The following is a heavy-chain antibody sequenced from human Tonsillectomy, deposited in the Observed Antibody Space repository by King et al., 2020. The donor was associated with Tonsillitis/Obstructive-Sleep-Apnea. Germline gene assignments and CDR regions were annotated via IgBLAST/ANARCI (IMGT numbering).Heavy chain of an antibody. Sequence: VQLVESGGGLVQPGGSLRLSCAASGFTFSRYWMPWVRQAPGKGLEWVSRLIRNGSGTSYADFVTGRFTISRANAKDMVNLQMNSLGAEDTAVYYCVRGGSSSRFPQDEFDSWGQGTMVTVS. J-gene: IGHJ3*02. CDR1: GFTFSRYW. CDR3: VRGGSSSRFPQDEFDS. V-gene: IGHV3-74*01. CDR2: LIRNGSGT. D-gene: IGHD6-6*01.